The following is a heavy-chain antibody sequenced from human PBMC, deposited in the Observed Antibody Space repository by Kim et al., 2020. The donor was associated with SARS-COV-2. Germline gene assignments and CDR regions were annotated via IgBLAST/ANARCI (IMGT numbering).Heavy chain of an antibody. CDR2: T. CDR3: ATRRGFYFDS. Sequence: TYYADSGKGRFTGSRDNSKNTLYLQMNSLRAEDTAIYYCATRRGFYFDSWGQGTLVTVSS. V-gene: IGHV3-23*01. J-gene: IGHJ4*02.